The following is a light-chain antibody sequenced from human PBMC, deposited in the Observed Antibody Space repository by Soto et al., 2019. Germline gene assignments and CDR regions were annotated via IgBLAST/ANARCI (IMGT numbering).Light chain of an antibody. Sequence: DIVMTQSPATLSVSPGETATLSCRASHSGGSSLAWYQQRPGQAPRLLIYGASTRATDIRARFSGSGSGTEFTLTISSLQSEDSAVYYCQQYNQWSPGTYGQGTKVEIK. CDR3: QQYNQWSPGT. V-gene: IGKV3-15*01. CDR1: HSGGSS. J-gene: IGKJ1*01. CDR2: GAS.